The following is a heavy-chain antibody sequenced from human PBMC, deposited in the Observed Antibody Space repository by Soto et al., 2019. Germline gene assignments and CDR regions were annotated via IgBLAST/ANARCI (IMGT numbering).Heavy chain of an antibody. V-gene: IGHV3-33*01. J-gene: IGHJ6*02. CDR2: IWYDGSNK. CDR3: ARGPHSFRSWSSIYRWYYGMDV. Sequence: QVQLVESGGGVVQPGRSLRLSCAASGFTFSSYGMHWVRQAPGKGLEWVAVIWYDGSNKYYADSVKGRFTISRDNSKNTLYLQMNSLRAEDTDVYYCARGPHSFRSWSSIYRWYYGMDVWGQGTTVTVSS. D-gene: IGHD3-10*01. CDR1: GFTFSSYG.